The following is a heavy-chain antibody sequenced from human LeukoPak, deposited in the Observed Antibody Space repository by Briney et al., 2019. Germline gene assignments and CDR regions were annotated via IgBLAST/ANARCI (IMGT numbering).Heavy chain of an antibody. Sequence: SETLSLTCTVSGGSISSYYWSWIRQPPGKGLEWIGYIYYSGSTNYNPSLKSRVTISVDTSKNQFSLKLSSVTAADTAVYYCARGQNCSSTSCYSYYYYMDVWGKGTTVTVSS. CDR1: GGSISSYY. CDR2: IYYSGST. V-gene: IGHV4-59*12. D-gene: IGHD2-2*01. J-gene: IGHJ6*03. CDR3: ARGQNCSSTSCYSYYYYMDV.